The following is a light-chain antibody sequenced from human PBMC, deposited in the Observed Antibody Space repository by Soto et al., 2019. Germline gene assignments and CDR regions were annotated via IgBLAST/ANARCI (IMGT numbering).Light chain of an antibody. CDR1: SGYVGTYRL. CDR2: EGH. Sequence: QSALAQPASVSGSPGQSITISCTGASGYVGTYRLVSWYQQHPGKAPKVVIYEGHKRPSGVPDRFSGSTSVNTASLTISGLQTDDEADYYCCLYVGATTYVFGTGTKVTVL. J-gene: IGLJ1*01. V-gene: IGLV2-23*01. CDR3: CLYVGATTYV.